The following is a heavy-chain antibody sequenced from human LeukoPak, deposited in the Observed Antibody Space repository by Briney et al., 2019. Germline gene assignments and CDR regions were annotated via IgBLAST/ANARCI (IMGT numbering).Heavy chain of an antibody. CDR1: GGSFSGYY. D-gene: IGHD6-13*01. CDR3: VRGLGYSSSWYPWFDP. Sequence: KPSETLSLTCAVYGGSFSGYYWSWIRQPPGKGLEWIGEINHSGSTNYNPSLKSRVTISVDTSKNQFSLKLSSVTAADTAVYYCVRGLGYSSSWYPWFDPWGQGTLVTVSS. CDR2: INHSGST. V-gene: IGHV4-34*01. J-gene: IGHJ5*02.